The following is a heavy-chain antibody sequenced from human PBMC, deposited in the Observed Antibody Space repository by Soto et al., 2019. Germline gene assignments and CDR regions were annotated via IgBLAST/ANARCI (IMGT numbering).Heavy chain of an antibody. CDR1: GFTFSSYS. Sequence: TGGSLRLSCAASGFTFSSYSMNWVRQAPGKGLEWVSSISSSSSYIYYADSVKGRFTISRDNAKNSLYLQMNSLRAEDTAVYYCARVTLTNYYYYMDVWGKGTTVTVSS. V-gene: IGHV3-21*01. CDR3: ARVTLTNYYYYMDV. J-gene: IGHJ6*03. CDR2: ISSSSSYI. D-gene: IGHD3-9*01.